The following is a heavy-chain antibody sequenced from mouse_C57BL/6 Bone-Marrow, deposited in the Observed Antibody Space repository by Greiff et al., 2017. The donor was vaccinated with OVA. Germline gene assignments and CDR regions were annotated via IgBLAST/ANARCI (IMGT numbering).Heavy chain of an antibody. V-gene: IGHV5-4*03. Sequence: EVKVVESGGGLVKPGGSLKLSCAASGFTFSSYAMSWVRQTPEKRLEWVATISDGGSYTYYPDNVTGRSTISRDNAENNLYLQMSHLMSEDTAMYDCARALCDGSMEYWGQGTSVTVSS. D-gene: IGHD6-1*01. CDR2: ISDGGSYT. CDR1: GFTFSSYA. J-gene: IGHJ4*01. CDR3: ARALCDGSMEY.